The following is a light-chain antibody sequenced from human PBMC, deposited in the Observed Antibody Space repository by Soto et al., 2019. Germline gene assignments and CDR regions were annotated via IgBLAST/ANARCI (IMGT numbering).Light chain of an antibody. CDR1: QSISVH. Sequence: DIQMTQSPPSLSASVGDTVTITRRASQSISVHLNWYQQKPGKVPKLLLYAASNLQSGVPSRFSGSGSETDFALTISSLQPEDFATYYCQQSYITPYTFGQGTKLQIK. J-gene: IGKJ2*01. CDR3: QQSYITPYT. V-gene: IGKV1-39*01. CDR2: AAS.